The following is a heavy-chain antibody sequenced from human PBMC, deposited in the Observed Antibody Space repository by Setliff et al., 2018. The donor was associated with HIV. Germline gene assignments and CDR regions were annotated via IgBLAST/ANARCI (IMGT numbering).Heavy chain of an antibody. Sequence: PSETLSLTCAVYGGSLSGFYWTFIRQSPGKGLEWIGEVTHSGSTTYDPSLKSRITISVDTSKNQFSLKLTSVTAADMGVYYCARRLGATVFYYFDYWGQGTLVTVSS. D-gene: IGHD3-16*01. CDR1: GGSLSGFY. V-gene: IGHV4-34*01. CDR3: ARRLGATVFYYFDY. J-gene: IGHJ4*02. CDR2: VTHSGST.